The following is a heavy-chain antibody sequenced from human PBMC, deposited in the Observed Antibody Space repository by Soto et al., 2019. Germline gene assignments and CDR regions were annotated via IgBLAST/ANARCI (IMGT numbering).Heavy chain of an antibody. CDR3: AHFSDLEWFDP. Sequence: SETLSLTCTVSGGSISRYFWSWIRQSPGKGLEWIGYIFYTGSTTYNPSLKSRVTISIDTSKNQFSLKLSSLTAADTAVYYCAHFSDLEWFDPWGQGTLVTISS. CDR2: IFYTGST. V-gene: IGHV4-59*01. CDR1: GGSISRYF. D-gene: IGHD2-21*01. J-gene: IGHJ5*02.